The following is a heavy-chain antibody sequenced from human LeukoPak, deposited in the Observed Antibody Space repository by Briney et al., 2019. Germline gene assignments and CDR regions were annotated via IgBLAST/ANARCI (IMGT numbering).Heavy chain of an antibody. CDR1: GYTFTAYG. CDR3: ARGVDYDSSGYSI. J-gene: IGHJ4*02. D-gene: IGHD3-22*01. Sequence: ASVKVSCKTFGYTFTAYGITWVRQAPGQGLEWMGGIIPIFGTANYAQKFQGRVTITADESTSTAYMELSSLRSEDTAVYYCARGVDYDSSGYSIWGQGTLVTVSS. CDR2: IIPIFGTA. V-gene: IGHV1-69*13.